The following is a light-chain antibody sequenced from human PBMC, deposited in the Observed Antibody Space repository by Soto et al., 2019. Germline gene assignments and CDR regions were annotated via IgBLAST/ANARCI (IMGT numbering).Light chain of an antibody. J-gene: IGKJ1*01. CDR3: QKYGNFWT. CDR1: QSVSSY. V-gene: IGKV3-20*01. CDR2: GAS. Sequence: EIVLTQSPATLSLSPGERATLSCRASQSVSSYLAWYRQKPGQAPRXLIYGASSRATGIPDRFSGSGSGTDFSLTIRRMEPDDSAVYYCQKYGNFWTFGQGTKVDIK.